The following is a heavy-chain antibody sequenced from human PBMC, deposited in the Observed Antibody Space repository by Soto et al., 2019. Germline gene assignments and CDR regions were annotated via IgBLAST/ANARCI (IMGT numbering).Heavy chain of an antibody. J-gene: IGHJ4*02. V-gene: IGHV1-2*04. Sequence: ASVKVSCKASGYSFTANSMHWVRQAPGQGLEWMGWINPNNGGTNYARKFQGWVTMTTDTSTSTAYMELRSLRSDDTAVYYCARELNDYGDYWGQGTLVTVSS. CDR3: ARELNDYGDY. CDR1: GYSFTANS. CDR2: INPNNGGT.